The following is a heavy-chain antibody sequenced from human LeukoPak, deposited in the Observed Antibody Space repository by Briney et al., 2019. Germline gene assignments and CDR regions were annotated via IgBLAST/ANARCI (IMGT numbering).Heavy chain of an antibody. CDR3: AGIVGATSWFDP. D-gene: IGHD1-26*01. Sequence: SQTLSLTCTVSGGSINSGSYYWSWIRQPAGKGLEWIRRIYTSGSTNYNPSLKSRVTISLDTSKNQFSLKLSSVTAADTAVYYCAGIVGATSWFDPWGQGTLVTVSS. CDR1: GGSINSGSYY. V-gene: IGHV4-61*02. CDR2: IYTSGST. J-gene: IGHJ5*02.